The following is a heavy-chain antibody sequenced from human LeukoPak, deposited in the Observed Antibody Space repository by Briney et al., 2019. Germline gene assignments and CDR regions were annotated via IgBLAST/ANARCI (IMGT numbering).Heavy chain of an antibody. CDR3: ARAPRVAQADY. Sequence: PSETLSLTCTVSGGSISTYYWSWIRQPPGKGLEWIGYIYYSGSTNYNPSLKSRVTISVDTSKNQFSLKLSSVTAADTAVYYCARAPRVAQADYWGQGTLVTVSS. CDR1: GGSISTYY. D-gene: IGHD3-3*01. CDR2: IYYSGST. V-gene: IGHV4-59*01. J-gene: IGHJ4*02.